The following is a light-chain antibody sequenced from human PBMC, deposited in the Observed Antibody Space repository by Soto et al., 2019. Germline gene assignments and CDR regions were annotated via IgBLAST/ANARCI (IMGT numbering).Light chain of an antibody. V-gene: IGLV2-14*01. Sequence: QSVLTQPSSVSGSTGQSITISCNGTRSDVGSYNHVAWYQQFPGKTPKHIIYEITYRPSGVSHPFSASKSGNTASLTISGLQAEDEADYYCISYTGSSTSYIFGTWTKVTVL. CDR2: EIT. CDR1: RSDVGSYNH. J-gene: IGLJ1*01. CDR3: ISYTGSSTSYI.